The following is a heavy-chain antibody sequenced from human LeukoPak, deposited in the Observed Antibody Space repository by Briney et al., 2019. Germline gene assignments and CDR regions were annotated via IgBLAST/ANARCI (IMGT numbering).Heavy chain of an antibody. D-gene: IGHD1-26*01. J-gene: IGHJ4*02. V-gene: IGHV3-23*01. CDR2: ISGSGAST. CDR3: ARDRDIVGATDLDY. CDR1: GFTFSNHA. Sequence: GGSLRLSCVASGFTFSNHAMNWVRQAPGKGPEWVSAISGSGASTYYADSVKGRLTISRDNSKNTLYLQMNSLRAEDTAVYYCARDRDIVGATDLDYWGQGTLVTVSS.